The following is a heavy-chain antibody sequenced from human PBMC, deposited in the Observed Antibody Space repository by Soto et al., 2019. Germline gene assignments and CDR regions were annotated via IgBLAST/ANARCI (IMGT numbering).Heavy chain of an antibody. D-gene: IGHD3-10*01. CDR1: GFRFSGYS. CDR3: ARIGEFYGTGSYAHLYVFDI. J-gene: IGHJ3*02. V-gene: IGHV3-11*01. CDR2: SAGTGAVI. Sequence: PGGSLRLSCAASGFRFSGYSMNWVRQAPGKGLEWVAYSAGTGAVIYYADSLQGRFTISRDNPKNTLYLQMDSLRPEDTAVYYCARIGEFYGTGSYAHLYVFDIWGQGTLVTVSS.